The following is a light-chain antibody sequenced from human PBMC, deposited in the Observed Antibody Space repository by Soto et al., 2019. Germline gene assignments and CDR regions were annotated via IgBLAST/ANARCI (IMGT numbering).Light chain of an antibody. CDR1: QSISAW. V-gene: IGKV1-5*01. CDR3: LQDINYPWT. Sequence: DIQMTQSPSTLSASVGDSVSINCRASQSISAWLAWYQQKPGKPPKVLIYGASNLQSGVPPRFSGSGSGTDFTLAISSQQPEDSATYYCLQDINYPWTFGQGTKVDIK. CDR2: GAS. J-gene: IGKJ1*01.